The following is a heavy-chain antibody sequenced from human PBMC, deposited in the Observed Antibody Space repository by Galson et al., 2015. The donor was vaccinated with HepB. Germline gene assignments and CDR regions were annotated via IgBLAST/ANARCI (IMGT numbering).Heavy chain of an antibody. J-gene: IGHJ4*02. CDR3: AVVVFGYFDY. D-gene: IGHD3-22*01. CDR2: INPLGGST. V-gene: IGHV1-46*03. Sequence: SVKVSCKASGYTFTNYYVSWVRQAPGQGFEWIGLINPLGGSTVYADQFQDRVTMTSDTSTDTAYLELNRLRLDDTAIYYCAVVVFGYFDYWGQGTLVTVSS. CDR1: GYTFTNYY.